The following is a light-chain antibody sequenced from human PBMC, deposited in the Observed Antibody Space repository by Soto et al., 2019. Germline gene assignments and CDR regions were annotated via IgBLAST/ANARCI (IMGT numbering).Light chain of an antibody. Sequence: QSALTQPASVSGSPGQSITISWTGTSSDIGTYDLVSWYQQHPGKAPKLMIYEVIKRPSGVSNRFSGSKSANTASLTISGLQAEDEAEYYCCSYATIRSFVLFGGGTKLTVL. V-gene: IGLV2-23*02. CDR3: CSYATIRSFVL. CDR2: EVI. J-gene: IGLJ2*01. CDR1: SSDIGTYDL.